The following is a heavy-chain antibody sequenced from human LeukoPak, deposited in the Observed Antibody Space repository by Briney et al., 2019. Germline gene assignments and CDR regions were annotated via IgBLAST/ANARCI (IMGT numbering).Heavy chain of an antibody. CDR1: GFTFINYG. V-gene: IGHV3-33*01. J-gene: IGHJ4*02. Sequence: GGSLRLSCAASGFTFINYGMYWVRQAPGKGLEWVATVWYDGNNKYYADSVKGRFTISGDNSKNTLYLQMNSLRAEDTAIYYCARDPDRSGFDYWGQGTLVTVSS. CDR2: VWYDGNNK. D-gene: IGHD1-14*01. CDR3: ARDPDRSGFDY.